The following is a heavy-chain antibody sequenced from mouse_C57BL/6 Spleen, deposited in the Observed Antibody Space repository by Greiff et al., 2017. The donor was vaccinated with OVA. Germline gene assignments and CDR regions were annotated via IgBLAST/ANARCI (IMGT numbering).Heavy chain of an antibody. CDR2: INPNNGGT. CDR3: ARHGYYVGWFAY. D-gene: IGHD2-3*01. J-gene: IGHJ3*01. CDR1: GYTFTDYN. Sequence: VQLQQSGPELVKPGASVKMSCKASGYTFTDYNMHWVKQSHGKSLEWIGYINPNNGGTSYNQKFKGKATLTVNKSSSTAYMELRSLTSEDSAVYYCARHGYYVGWFAYWGQGTLVTVSA. V-gene: IGHV1-22*01.